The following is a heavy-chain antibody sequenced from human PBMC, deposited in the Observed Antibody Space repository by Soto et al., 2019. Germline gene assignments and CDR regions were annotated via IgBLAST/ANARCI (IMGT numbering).Heavy chain of an antibody. V-gene: IGHV3-33*01. CDR1: GFTFSSYG. Sequence: GGSLRLSCAASGFTFSSYGMHWVRQAPGKGLEWVAVIWYDGSNKYYADSVKGRFTISRDNSKNTLYLQMNSLRAEDTAVYYCARDSLSPLGESSSFDYWGQGTLVTVSS. CDR3: ARDSLSPLGESSSFDY. D-gene: IGHD3-16*02. J-gene: IGHJ4*02. CDR2: IWYDGSNK.